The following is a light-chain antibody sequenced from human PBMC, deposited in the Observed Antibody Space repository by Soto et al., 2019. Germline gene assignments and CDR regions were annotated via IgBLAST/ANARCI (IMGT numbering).Light chain of an antibody. Sequence: EFVLTQSPGTLSLSPGERATLSCIASQTVSNNFLAWYQQHPGQAPRLLIYGASSRATGIPDRFSGSGSGTDFTLTISRLEPEDFAVYYCQQYGSSGTFGQGTKVDIK. CDR1: QTVSNNF. CDR2: GAS. V-gene: IGKV3-20*01. CDR3: QQYGSSGT. J-gene: IGKJ1*01.